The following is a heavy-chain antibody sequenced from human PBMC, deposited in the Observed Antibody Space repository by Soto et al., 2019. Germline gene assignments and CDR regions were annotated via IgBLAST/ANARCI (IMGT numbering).Heavy chain of an antibody. CDR3: AREGGGYCSGGSCYFDWYFDL. J-gene: IGHJ2*01. CDR1: GFTFSSYG. Sequence: GGSLRLSCVASGFTFSSYGMHWVRQAAGQGLERMAVIWYDGSNKYYADSVKGRFTISRDNSKNTLYLQMNSLRAEDTAVYYCAREGGGYCSGGSCYFDWYFDLWGRGTLVTVSS. V-gene: IGHV3-33*01. CDR2: IWYDGSNK. D-gene: IGHD2-15*01.